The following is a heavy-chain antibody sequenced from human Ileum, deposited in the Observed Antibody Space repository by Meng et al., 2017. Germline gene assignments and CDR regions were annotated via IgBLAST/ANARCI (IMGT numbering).Heavy chain of an antibody. CDR3: ARVELRGDTRDSCGLDH. J-gene: IGHJ4*02. V-gene: IGHV4-34*01. CDR1: VWFLTEYD. Sequence: VRLRECGERLVEASWNMSQICVVYVWFLTEYDWIWIRQTPGKGLEGIGEINHGGNTDYDPSVKGRVTISIDTSRDQFSLKLTSVAAADTAGNYCARVELRGDTRDSCGLDHWGQGTLVTVSS. D-gene: IGHD3-22*01. CDR2: INHGGNT.